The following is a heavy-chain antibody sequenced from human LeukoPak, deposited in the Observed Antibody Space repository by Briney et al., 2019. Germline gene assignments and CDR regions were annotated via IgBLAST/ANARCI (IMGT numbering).Heavy chain of an antibody. Sequence: ETLSLTCAVAGYSISSGYYWGWIRQPPGKGLEWIGSIYHSGSTYYNPSLKSRVTISVDTSKNQFSRKLSSVTAADTAVYYCAKARGRYFDWLPSDACDIWGQGTMVTVSS. V-gene: IGHV4-38-2*01. CDR1: GYSISSGYY. CDR3: AKARGRYFDWLPSDACDI. J-gene: IGHJ3*02. CDR2: IYHSGST. D-gene: IGHD3-9*01.